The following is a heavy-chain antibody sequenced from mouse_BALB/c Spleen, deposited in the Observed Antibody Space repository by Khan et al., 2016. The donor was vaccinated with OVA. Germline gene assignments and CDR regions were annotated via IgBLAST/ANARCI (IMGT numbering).Heavy chain of an antibody. V-gene: IGHV2-2*02. D-gene: IGHD2-4*01. CDR2: IWSGGIT. CDR3: ARNYDDDEGLDY. J-gene: IGHJ3*01. CDR1: GFSLTTYC. Sequence: VELVESGPGLVQPSQSLSITCTVSGFSLTTYCVHWVRQSPGKGLEWLGVIWSGGITDYNAPFISRLSISTDNSKSHVFFKMNSLQANDTAIYYCARNYDDDEGLDYWGEGTLVTVSA.